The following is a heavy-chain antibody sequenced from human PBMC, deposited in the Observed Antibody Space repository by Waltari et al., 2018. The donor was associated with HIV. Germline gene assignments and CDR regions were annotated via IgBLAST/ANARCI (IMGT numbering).Heavy chain of an antibody. CDR2: ISNNGHST. CDR1: GFTFSSYD. D-gene: IGHD2-15*01. V-gene: IGHV3-64D*06. Sequence: EVQLVESGGGLVQPGGSLRLSCSASGFTFSSYDMHWFRQAPGKGLEYVSAISNNGHSTYYADSVKGRFTISRDNSKNTLNLQMSSLRAEDTAVYYCVKEGGYCSGGRCYYYGMDVWGQGTTVTVSS. CDR3: VKEGGYCSGGRCYYYGMDV. J-gene: IGHJ6*02.